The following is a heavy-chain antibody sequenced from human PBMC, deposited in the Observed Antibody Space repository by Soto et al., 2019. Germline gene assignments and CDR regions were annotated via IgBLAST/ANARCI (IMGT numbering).Heavy chain of an antibody. CDR2: IDWDDDK. CDR3: ARLPGIAAAVDY. Sequence: TLSLTCTVSGGSISSGGYYWXXXXQPPGKALEWLARIDWDDDKYYSTSLKTRLTISKDTSKNQVVLTMTNMDPVDTATYYCARLPGIAAAVDYWGQGTLVTVSS. J-gene: IGHJ4*02. V-gene: IGHV2-70*11. CDR1: GGSISSGGYY. D-gene: IGHD6-13*01.